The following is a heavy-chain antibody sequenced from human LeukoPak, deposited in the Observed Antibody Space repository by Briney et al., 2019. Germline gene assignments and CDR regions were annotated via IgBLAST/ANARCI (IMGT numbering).Heavy chain of an antibody. CDR3: TTDIQDY. V-gene: IGHV3-15*01. J-gene: IGHJ4*02. Sequence: GGSLRLSCAASGFTFNDASMSWVRQAPGKGLEWVGRIKSKSNGGSADYSAPVKGRFTISRDDSIDPLFLQMNGLETEDTAIYYCTTDIQDYWGQGTLVTVSS. CDR1: GFTFNDAS. CDR2: IKSKSNGGSA.